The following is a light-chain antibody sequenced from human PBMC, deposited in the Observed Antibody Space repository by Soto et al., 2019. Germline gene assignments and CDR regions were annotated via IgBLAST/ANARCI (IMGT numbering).Light chain of an antibody. V-gene: IGKV2-30*01. CDR2: KVS. CDR3: MQGTHWPPWT. CDR1: RSLVYSDGNTY. Sequence: DVVMTQSPLSLPVTLGQPASISCRSSRSLVYSDGNTYLNWFQQRPGQSPRRLIYKVSNRDSGVPDRVSGSGSGPDFTLKISRVEAEDVGVYYCMQGTHWPPWTFGQGTKVEIK. J-gene: IGKJ1*01.